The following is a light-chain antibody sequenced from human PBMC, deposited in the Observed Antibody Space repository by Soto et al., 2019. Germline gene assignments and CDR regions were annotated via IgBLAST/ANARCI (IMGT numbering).Light chain of an antibody. J-gene: IGLJ1*01. CDR2: DVY. Sequence: QCPLTTPASGSGSPGDARAILHTGDKSYFDGYDYVSWYQQHPGQAPQLIIYDVYNRPSGVSHRFSGSKSGDTASLTISGLQAEDEADYYCTSYTSSTPFYVFGTGTKVTVL. CDR1: KSYFDGYDY. V-gene: IGLV2-14*03. CDR3: TSYTSSTPFYV.